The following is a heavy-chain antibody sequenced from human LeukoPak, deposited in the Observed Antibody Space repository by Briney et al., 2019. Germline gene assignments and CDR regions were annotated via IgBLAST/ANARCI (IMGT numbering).Heavy chain of an antibody. CDR3: AKDIVVVPAAGDAFDI. CDR2: ISGSGGST. V-gene: IGHV3-23*01. CDR1: GFTFSSYS. D-gene: IGHD2-2*01. Sequence: GGSLRLSWAASGFTFSSYSMNWVRQTPGKGLEWVSAISGSGGSTYYADSVKGRFTISRDNSKNTLYLQMNSLRAENTAIYYCAKDIVVVPAAGDAFDIWGLGTMVTVSS. J-gene: IGHJ3*02.